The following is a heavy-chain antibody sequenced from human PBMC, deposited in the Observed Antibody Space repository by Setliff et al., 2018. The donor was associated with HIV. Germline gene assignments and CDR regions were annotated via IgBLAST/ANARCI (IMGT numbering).Heavy chain of an antibody. Sequence: VGSLRLSCSASGFTFNTYGMSWVRQAPGKGLEWVSVISGSGSGTFYADSVKGRFTISRDNSKNTLYLQMNRLRVDDTAVYYCAKDGISGGSYPPYYLDYWGHGTLVTVSS. D-gene: IGHD2-15*01. CDR1: GFTFNTYG. CDR2: ISGSGSGT. J-gene: IGHJ4*01. CDR3: AKDGISGGSYPPYYLDY. V-gene: IGHV3-23*01.